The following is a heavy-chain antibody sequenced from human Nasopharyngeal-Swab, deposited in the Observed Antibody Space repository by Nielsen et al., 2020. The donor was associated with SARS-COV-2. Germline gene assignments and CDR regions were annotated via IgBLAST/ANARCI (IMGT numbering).Heavy chain of an antibody. Sequence: SETLSLTCTVSGVSITSQYWSWIRQPPGKGLEWIGYISHNSDTSYNPSLKSRVTMFMDTSKNQFSLRLRSVTAADTAVYYCAKEGATGWFDPWGQGTLVTVPS. CDR3: AKEGATGWFDP. V-gene: IGHV4-59*11. CDR1: GVSITSQY. J-gene: IGHJ5*02. CDR2: ISHNSDT.